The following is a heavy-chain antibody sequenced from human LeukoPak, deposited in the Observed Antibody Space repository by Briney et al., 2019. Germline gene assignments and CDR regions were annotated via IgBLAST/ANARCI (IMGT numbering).Heavy chain of an antibody. CDR2: ISGWSSDI. D-gene: IGHD3-16*01. J-gene: IGHJ4*02. CDR1: EFTFSSYS. CDR3: ARRGYHDYSGFDY. Sequence: GGSLRLSCAGSEFTFSSYSMNWVRQAPAKGLEWVSSISGWSSDIYYADSVKGRFTISRDNSKNSLYLQMKSLRAEDTALYYCARRGYHDYSGFDYWGQGILVTVSS. V-gene: IGHV3-21*01.